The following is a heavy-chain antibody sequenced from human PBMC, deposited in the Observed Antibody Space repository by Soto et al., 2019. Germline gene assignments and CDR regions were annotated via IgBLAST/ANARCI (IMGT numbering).Heavy chain of an antibody. J-gene: IGHJ5*02. CDR2: IIPIFGTA. D-gene: IGHD2-2*02. CDR1: GYTFTSYG. CDR3: ARAWGDIVVVPAAIPGRDNWFDP. Sequence: GASVKVSCKASGYTFTSYGISWVRQAPGQGLEWMGGIIPIFGTANYAQKFQGRVTITADESTSTAYMELSSLRSEDTAVYYCARAWGDIVVVPAAIPGRDNWFDPWGQGTLVTVSS. V-gene: IGHV1-69*13.